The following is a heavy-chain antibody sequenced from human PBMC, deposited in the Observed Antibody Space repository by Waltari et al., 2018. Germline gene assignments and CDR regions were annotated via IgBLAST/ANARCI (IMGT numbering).Heavy chain of an antibody. Sequence: QVQLVQSGAAGKKPGSSVKVSCKASGGTFSSYAIRWVRRAPGQGPEWMGGITLIFGTANYAQKFQGRVTITADESTSTAYMELGSLRSEDTAVYYCARDPPGILIGDGMDVWGQGTTVTVSS. CDR3: ARDPPGILIGDGMDV. V-gene: IGHV1-69*01. J-gene: IGHJ6*02. D-gene: IGHD3-10*01. CDR1: GGTFSSYA. CDR2: ITLIFGTA.